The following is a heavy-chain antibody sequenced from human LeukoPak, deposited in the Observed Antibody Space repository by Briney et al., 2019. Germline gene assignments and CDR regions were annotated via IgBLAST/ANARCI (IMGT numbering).Heavy chain of an antibody. Sequence: GGSLRLSCAASGFTFSSYEMNWVRQAPGKGLEWVSYISSSGSTIYYADSVKGRFTISRDNAKNSLYLQMNSLRAEDTAVYYCASPSGSYGQNAFDIWGQGTMVTVSS. CDR2: ISSSGSTI. CDR1: GFTFSSYE. D-gene: IGHD1-26*01. CDR3: ASPSGSYGQNAFDI. V-gene: IGHV3-48*03. J-gene: IGHJ3*02.